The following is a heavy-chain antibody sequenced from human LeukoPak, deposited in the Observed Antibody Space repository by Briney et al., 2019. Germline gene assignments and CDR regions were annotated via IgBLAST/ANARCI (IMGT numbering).Heavy chain of an antibody. CDR2: INWNGGST. V-gene: IGHV3-20*04. Sequence: GGSLRLSCTASGFAFDDHGMSWVRQVPGKGLEWVSGINWNGGSTGYADPLRGRFTISRDNAKNSLYLQMDSLRAEDTALYYCERAPITSPFYFDYWGQGTLVTVSS. J-gene: IGHJ4*02. D-gene: IGHD2-2*01. CDR1: GFAFDDHG. CDR3: ERAPITSPFYFDY.